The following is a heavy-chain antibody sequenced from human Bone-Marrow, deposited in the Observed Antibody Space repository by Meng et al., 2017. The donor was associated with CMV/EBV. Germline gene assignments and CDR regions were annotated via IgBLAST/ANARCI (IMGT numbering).Heavy chain of an antibody. D-gene: IGHD3-3*01. V-gene: IGHV4-39*07. Sequence: SETLSLTCTVSGGSISSSSYYWGWIRQPPGKGLEWIGSIYYSGSTYYNPSLKSRVTISVDTSKNQFSLKLSSVTAADTAVYYCARASYYDFWSGNYGMDVWGQGTTVTVYS. CDR2: IYYSGST. J-gene: IGHJ6*02. CDR1: GGSISSSSYY. CDR3: ARASYYDFWSGNYGMDV.